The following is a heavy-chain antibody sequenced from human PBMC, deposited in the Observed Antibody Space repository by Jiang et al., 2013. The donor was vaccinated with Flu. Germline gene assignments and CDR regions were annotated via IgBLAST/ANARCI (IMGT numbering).Heavy chain of an antibody. CDR3: ARFCGSYCNYYYAMDV. V-gene: IGHV4-59*01. D-gene: IGHD1-26*01. CDR2: IHYSGST. Sequence: GPGLVKPSETLSLTCTVSGGSISGYYWTWIRQPPGKGLEWIGYIHYSGSTNYNPSLKSRVTISVDTSKNQFSLKLSSVAAADTAVYYCARFCGSYCNYYYAMDVWGQGTTVTVSS. J-gene: IGHJ6*02. CDR1: GGSISGYY.